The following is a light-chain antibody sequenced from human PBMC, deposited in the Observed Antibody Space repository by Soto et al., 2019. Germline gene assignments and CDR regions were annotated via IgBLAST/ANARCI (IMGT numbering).Light chain of an antibody. CDR2: SNN. CDR1: SSDMGNYA. J-gene: IGLJ2*01. V-gene: IGLV1-47*02. Sequence: QSVLTQPPSVSAAPGQKVTISCSGSSSDMGNYAVSWYQQLPGTAPKLLMHSNNLRPSGVPERISGSKFGTAASLAISGLRSEDEAVYYCASWDDRLGAVIFGGGTKLTVL. CDR3: ASWDDRLGAVI.